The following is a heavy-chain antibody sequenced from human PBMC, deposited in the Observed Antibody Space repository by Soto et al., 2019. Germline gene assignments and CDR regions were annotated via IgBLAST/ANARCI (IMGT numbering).Heavy chain of an antibody. CDR2: INPNSGGT. V-gene: IGHV1-2*04. CDR1: GYTFTGYY. J-gene: IGHJ4*02. D-gene: IGHD3-16*02. CDR3: ARDERGMITFGGVIVFDY. Sequence: QVQLVQSGAEVKKPGASVKVSCKASGYTFTGYYMHWVRQAPGQGLEWMGWINPNSGGTNYAQKFQGWVTMTRDTSITQAYMELSRLGYDDTAVYYCARDERGMITFGGVIVFDYWGQGTLVTVSS.